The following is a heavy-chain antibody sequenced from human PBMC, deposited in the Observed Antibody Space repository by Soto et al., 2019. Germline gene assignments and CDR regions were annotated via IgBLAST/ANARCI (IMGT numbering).Heavy chain of an antibody. CDR1: GFTFSDYY. V-gene: IGHV3-11*05. CDR2: INSSSSYT. Sequence: QVQLVESGGGLVKPGGSLRLSCAASGFTFSDYYMSWIRQAPGKGLEWVSYINSSSSYTNYADSVKGRFTISRDNAKNSLYLQMNSLSAEDTAVYYCTRILAAAGGRRYFDFWGRGTLVTVSS. J-gene: IGHJ2*01. D-gene: IGHD6-13*01. CDR3: TRILAAAGGRRYFDF.